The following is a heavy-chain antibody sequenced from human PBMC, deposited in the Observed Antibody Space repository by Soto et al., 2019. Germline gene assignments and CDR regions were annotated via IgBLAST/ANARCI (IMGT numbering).Heavy chain of an antibody. D-gene: IGHD6-19*01. CDR3: ARAQGSSGWYYYYYMDV. J-gene: IGHJ6*03. CDR1: GYTFTSYY. V-gene: IGHV1-46*03. CDR2: INPSGGST. Sequence: GASVKVSCKASGYTFTSYYMHWVRQPPGQGLEWMGIINPSGGSTSYAQKFQGRVTMTRDTSTSTVYMELSSLRSEDTAVYYCARAQGSSGWYYYYYMDVWGKGTTVTVSS.